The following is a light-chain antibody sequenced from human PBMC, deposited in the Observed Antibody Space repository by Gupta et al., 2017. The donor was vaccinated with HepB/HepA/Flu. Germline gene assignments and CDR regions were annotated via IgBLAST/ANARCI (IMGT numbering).Light chain of an antibody. V-gene: IGLV2-14*03. CDR2: GVT. Sequence: QSALTQPASVSGSLGQSITISCTGSNDDIGFNSYVYWYQQHPGKAPKLIISGVTYRPSGVSGRFSGSKSGNTASLTISGLQTEDEADYYCSSYSNTNTPVLFGGGTKLTVL. J-gene: IGLJ2*01. CDR3: SSYSNTNTPVL. CDR1: NDDIGFNSY.